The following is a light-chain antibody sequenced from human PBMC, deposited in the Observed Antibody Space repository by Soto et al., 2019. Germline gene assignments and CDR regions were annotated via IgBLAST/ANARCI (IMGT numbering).Light chain of an antibody. CDR3: AALDDSLNGSYV. Sequence: SALTQPPSTSRPPGQRVTISCSGSRSNIGSNTVTWYQQLPGTAPTLLIYGNNQRPSGVPDRFSGSKSGTSASLAISGLQSEDEADYYCAALDDSLNGSYVFGTGTKVTVL. CDR2: GNN. CDR1: RSNIGSNT. J-gene: IGLJ1*01. V-gene: IGLV1-44*01.